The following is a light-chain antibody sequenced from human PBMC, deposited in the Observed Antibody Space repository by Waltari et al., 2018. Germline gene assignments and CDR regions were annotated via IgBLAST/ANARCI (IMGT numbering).Light chain of an antibody. Sequence: EIVLTQSPGTLSLSPGDRATLSCRASQSVSTNYLAWYQQKPGQAPRLLIYAASSRASGIPDRFSGSGSGTDFTLTISRLEPEDFAVYHCQQYHNSPPTFGPGTKVDIK. J-gene: IGKJ3*01. CDR2: AAS. V-gene: IGKV3-20*01. CDR3: QQYHNSPPT. CDR1: QSVSTNY.